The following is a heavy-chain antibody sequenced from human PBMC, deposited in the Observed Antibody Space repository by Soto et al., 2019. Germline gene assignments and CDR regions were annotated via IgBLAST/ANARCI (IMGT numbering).Heavy chain of an antibody. CDR3: AKRRYFDWSQFDY. J-gene: IGHJ4*02. CDR2: ITPSGDNT. Sequence: PGGSLRLSCAASGFAFSTHAMNWVRQAPGKGLAWVSSITPSGDNTYYADSVKGRFTISRDNSKNMLYLQMNSLRAEDTAVYYCAKRRYFDWSQFDYWGQGTLVTVSS. V-gene: IGHV3-23*01. CDR1: GFAFSTHA. D-gene: IGHD3-9*01.